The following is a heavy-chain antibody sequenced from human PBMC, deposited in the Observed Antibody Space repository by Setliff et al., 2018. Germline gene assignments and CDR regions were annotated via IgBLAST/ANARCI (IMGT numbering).Heavy chain of an antibody. CDR1: GFTFGAYT. D-gene: IGHD3-22*01. V-gene: IGHV3-15*01. CDR2: IKGKTDGLAT. J-gene: IGHJ4*02. Sequence: LRLSCVASGFTFGAYTLTWVRQAPGKGLEWVGRIKGKTDGLATDYAAPVKDRFTISRDNSKNTLYLQMNSLRVEDTAVYYCAKDTYYYDSSGYYVFDYWGQGTLVTVSS. CDR3: AKDTYYYDSSGYYVFDY.